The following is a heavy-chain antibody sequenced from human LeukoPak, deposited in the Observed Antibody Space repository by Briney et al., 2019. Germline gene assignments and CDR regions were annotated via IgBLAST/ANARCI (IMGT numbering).Heavy chain of an antibody. CDR3: ARDYRKIAARREFDY. CDR2: ISSSSSYI. J-gene: IGHJ4*02. D-gene: IGHD6-6*01. CDR1: GFTFSSYS. Sequence: TGGSLRLSCAASGFTFSSYSMNWVRQAPGKGLEWVSSISSSSSYIYYADSVKGRFTISRDNAKNSLYLQMNSLRDEDTAVYYCARDYRKIAARREFDYWGQGTLVTVSS. V-gene: IGHV3-21*01.